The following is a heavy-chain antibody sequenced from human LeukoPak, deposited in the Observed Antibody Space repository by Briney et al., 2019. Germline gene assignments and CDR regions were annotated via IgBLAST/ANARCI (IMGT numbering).Heavy chain of an antibody. CDR3: TRDPHSGYAPPIPYYGMDV. D-gene: IGHD5-12*01. Sequence: GGSLRLSCTASGFTFGDYAMSWVRQAPGKGLEWVGFIRSKAYGGTTEYAASVKGRFTISRDDSESIAYLQMNSLKTEDTAVYYCTRDPHSGYAPPIPYYGMDVWGQGTTVTVSS. V-gene: IGHV3-49*04. J-gene: IGHJ6*02. CDR1: GFTFGDYA. CDR2: IRSKAYGGTT.